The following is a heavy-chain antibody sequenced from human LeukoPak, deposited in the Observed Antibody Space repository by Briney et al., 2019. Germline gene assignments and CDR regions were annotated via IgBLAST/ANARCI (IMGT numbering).Heavy chain of an antibody. V-gene: IGHV4-59*12. CDR1: GGSISSYY. CDR2: IYYSGST. D-gene: IGHD6-19*01. J-gene: IGHJ4*02. CDR3: ARRAYSSGWSIPTTFDY. Sequence: PSETLSLTCTVSGGSISSYYWSWIRQPPGKGLEWIGYIYYSGSTNYNPSLKSRVTISVDTSKNQFSLKLSSVTAADTAVYYCARRAYSSGWSIPTTFDYWGQGTLVTVSS.